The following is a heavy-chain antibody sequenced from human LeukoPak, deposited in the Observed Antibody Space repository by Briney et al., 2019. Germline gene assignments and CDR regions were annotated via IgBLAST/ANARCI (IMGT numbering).Heavy chain of an antibody. Sequence: SQTLSLTCAISGDSVSSNSAAWNWIRQSPSRGLEWLGRTYYSSKWYNDYAVSVKSRIMINPDTSKNQFSLQLKSVTPEDTAVYYCARGTLSGFHYSLDYWGQGTLVTVSS. V-gene: IGHV6-1*01. CDR1: GDSVSSNSAA. CDR3: ARGTLSGFHYSLDY. D-gene: IGHD3-10*01. CDR2: TYYSSKWYN. J-gene: IGHJ4*02.